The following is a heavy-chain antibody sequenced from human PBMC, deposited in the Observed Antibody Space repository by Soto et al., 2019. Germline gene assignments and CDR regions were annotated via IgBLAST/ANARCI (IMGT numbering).Heavy chain of an antibody. CDR3: AKDTTPHDFWSGYYYYGMDV. D-gene: IGHD3-3*01. Sequence: GGSLRLSCAASGFTFSSYGMHWVRQAPGKGLEWVAVISYDGSNKYYADSVKGRFTISRDNSKNTLYLQMNSLRAEDTAVYYCAKDTTPHDFWSGYYYYGMDVWGQGTTVTVSS. J-gene: IGHJ6*02. CDR2: ISYDGSNK. V-gene: IGHV3-30*18. CDR1: GFTFSSYG.